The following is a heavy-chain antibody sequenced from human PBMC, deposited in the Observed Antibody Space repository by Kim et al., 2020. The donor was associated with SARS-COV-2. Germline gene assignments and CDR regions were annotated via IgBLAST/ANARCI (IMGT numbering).Heavy chain of an antibody. Sequence: GGSLRLSCAASGFTFSNYAMTWVRQAPGKGLEWVSGISGSGGSTYYADSVKGRFTISRDNSKNTLYLQMNSLRAEDTAVYYCAKDPGLGVGSGTLDYWGQGTLVTVSS. CDR1: GFTFSNYA. CDR3: AKDPGLGVGSGTLDY. V-gene: IGHV3-23*01. CDR2: ISGSGGST. J-gene: IGHJ4*02. D-gene: IGHD3-10*01.